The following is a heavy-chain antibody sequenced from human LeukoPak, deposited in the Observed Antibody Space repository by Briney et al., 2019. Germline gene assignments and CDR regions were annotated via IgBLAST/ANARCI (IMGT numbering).Heavy chain of an antibody. J-gene: IGHJ4*02. D-gene: IGHD4-17*01. CDR2: INHSGST. V-gene: IGHV4-34*01. CDR1: GGSFSGYY. Sequence: SETLSLTCAVYGGSFSGYYWSWIRQPPGKGLEWIGEINHSGSTNYNPSLKSRVTISVDTSKNQFSLKLSSVTAADTAVYYCARDRSGDYGGLDYWGQGTLVTVSS. CDR3: ARDRSGDYGGLDY.